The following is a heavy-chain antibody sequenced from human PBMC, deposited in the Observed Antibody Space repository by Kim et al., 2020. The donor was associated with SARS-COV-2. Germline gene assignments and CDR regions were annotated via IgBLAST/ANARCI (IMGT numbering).Heavy chain of an antibody. D-gene: IGHD6-6*01. CDR3: ARWQLGRGRGFDY. J-gene: IGHJ4*02. Sequence: TPSTRRRVTIAVDTSRNQFSLKLSSVTAADTAVYYCARWQLGRGRGFDYWGQGTLVTVSS. V-gene: IGHV4-39*01.